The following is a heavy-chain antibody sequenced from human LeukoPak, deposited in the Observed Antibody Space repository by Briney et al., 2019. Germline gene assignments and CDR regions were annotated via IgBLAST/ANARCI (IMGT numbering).Heavy chain of an antibody. V-gene: IGHV2-26*01. CDR2: IFSNDEK. J-gene: IGHJ4*02. CDR3: ARLWTSTFDY. CDR1: GGSISSGGYY. D-gene: IGHD2/OR15-2a*01. Sequence: ETLSLTCTVSGGSISSGGYYWSWIRQPPGKALEWLAHIFSNDEKSYITSLKSRLTTSKDTSKSQVVLTMTNMDPVDTATYYCARLWTSTFDYWGQGTLVTVSS.